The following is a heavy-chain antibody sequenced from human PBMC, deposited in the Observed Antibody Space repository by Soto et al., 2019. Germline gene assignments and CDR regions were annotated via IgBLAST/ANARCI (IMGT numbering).Heavy chain of an antibody. J-gene: IGHJ6*02. Sequence: VHLLESGGGLVQPGGSLRLSCAASGFTFSSYAMNWVRQAPGKGLEWVAVISYDETNEHYVDSVKGRFTISRDNSKSILYLQMNRLRPEDTAVYKCAKDLRTTISDYGMDVWGQGTTVTVSS. CDR3: AKDLRTTISDYGMDV. V-gene: IGHV3-30*18. CDR2: ISYDETNE. CDR1: GFTFSSYA.